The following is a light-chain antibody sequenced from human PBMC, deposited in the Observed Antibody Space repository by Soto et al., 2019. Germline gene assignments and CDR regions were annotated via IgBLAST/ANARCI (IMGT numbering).Light chain of an antibody. CDR3: QQHYSTPRT. CDR1: QSILYNSNNKNY. CDR2: WAS. J-gene: IGKJ1*01. V-gene: IGKV4-1*01. Sequence: DIVMTQSPDSLAVSLGERATINCKSSQSILYNSNNKNYLAWYQQKPGQPPKLLISWASTRGSGVPDRFSGSGSGTDFTLTISSLQAEDVAVYYCQQHYSTPRTFGQGTKVEIK.